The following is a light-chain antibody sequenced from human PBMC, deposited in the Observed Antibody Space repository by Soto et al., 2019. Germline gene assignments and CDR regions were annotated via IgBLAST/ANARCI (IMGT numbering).Light chain of an antibody. CDR3: QQCGSLLT. CDR2: GAS. V-gene: IGKV3-20*01. J-gene: IGKJ4*01. CDR1: QSVSSSY. Sequence: EIVLTQSPGTLSLSPGERATLSCRASQSVSSSYLAWYQQKPGQAPRLLIYGASSRATGIPDRFSGSGSGTDFTLTISRLEPEDFAVYYCQQCGSLLTFGGGTKVDIK.